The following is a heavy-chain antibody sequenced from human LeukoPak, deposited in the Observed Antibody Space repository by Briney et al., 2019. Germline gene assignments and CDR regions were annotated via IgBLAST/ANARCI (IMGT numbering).Heavy chain of an antibody. V-gene: IGHV4-59*01. D-gene: IGHD6-6*01. CDR1: GGSISSDY. CDR3: ARSYSSSSGSDYYYGMDV. Sequence: SETLSLTCTVSGGSISSDYWSWIRQPPGKGLEWIGYIYYSGSTNYNPSLKSRVTISVDTSKNQFSLKLSSVTAADTAVYYCARSYSSSSGSDYYYGMDVWGQGTTVTVSS. CDR2: IYYSGST. J-gene: IGHJ6*02.